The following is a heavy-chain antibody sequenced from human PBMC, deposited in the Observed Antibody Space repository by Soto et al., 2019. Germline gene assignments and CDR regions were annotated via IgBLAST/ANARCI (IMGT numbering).Heavy chain of an antibody. Sequence: QVQLQESGPGLVKPSGTLSLTCAVSGDSISSRNLWSWVRQPPGQGLEWIGQISHGGNTNYNPSLQSRVTISVDKSKTQLSLKLSSLTAADTAVYYCAREGRGYCSGFSCDSGLYGMDVWGQGTTVTVSS. D-gene: IGHD2-15*01. V-gene: IGHV4-4*02. J-gene: IGHJ6*02. CDR3: AREGRGYCSGFSCDSGLYGMDV. CDR2: ISHGGNT. CDR1: GDSISSRNL.